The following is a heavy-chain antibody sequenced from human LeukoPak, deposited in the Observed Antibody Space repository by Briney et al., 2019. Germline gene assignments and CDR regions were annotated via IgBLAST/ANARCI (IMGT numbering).Heavy chain of an antibody. Sequence: GGSLRLSCAASGFTFSSYWMSWVRQAPGKGLEWVANIKQDGSQKYYVDSVKGRFTISRDDAKNSLYLQMNSLRAEDTAVYYCARHPTYSSTWFGLDYWGQGTLVTVSS. D-gene: IGHD6-13*01. V-gene: IGHV3-7*04. CDR1: GFTFSSYW. CDR2: IKQDGSQK. J-gene: IGHJ4*02. CDR3: ARHPTYSSTWFGLDY.